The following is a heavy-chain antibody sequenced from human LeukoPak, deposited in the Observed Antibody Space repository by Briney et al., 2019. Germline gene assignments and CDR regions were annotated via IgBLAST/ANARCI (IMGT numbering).Heavy chain of an antibody. CDR1: GGSITSYY. J-gene: IGHJ4*02. D-gene: IGHD4-17*01. CDR2: IYYTGST. V-gene: IGHV4-59*01. CDR3: ARLTVTTAIDY. Sequence: SETLSLTYTVSGGSITSYYWSWIRQPPGKGLEWIAYIYYTGSTNYNPSLESRVTISVDTSKNQFSLRQSSVTAADTAVYYCARLTVTTAIDYWGQGTLVTVSS.